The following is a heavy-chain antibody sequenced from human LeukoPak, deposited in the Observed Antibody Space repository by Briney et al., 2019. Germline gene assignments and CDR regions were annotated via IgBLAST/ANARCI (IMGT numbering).Heavy chain of an antibody. CDR1: GFTFSNYA. D-gene: IGHD3-10*01. J-gene: IGHJ6*03. CDR2: IRYNGINK. CDR3: AKVPGQSGTYWYYSHYMDV. V-gene: IGHV3-30*02. Sequence: PGGSLRLSCAASGFTFSNYAMNWVRQAPGKGLEWVAFIRYNGINKYYADSVRGRFTVSRDNSKNTLYLQMNSLRAEDTAVYYCAKVPGQSGTYWYYSHYMDVWGKGTTVTVSS.